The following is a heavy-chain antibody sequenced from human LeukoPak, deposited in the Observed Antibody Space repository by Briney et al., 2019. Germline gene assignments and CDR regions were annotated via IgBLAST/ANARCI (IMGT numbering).Heavy chain of an antibody. CDR1: GYTFTSYG. D-gene: IGHD3-3*01. J-gene: IGHJ3*02. V-gene: IGHV1-18*01. CDR2: ISAYNGNT. CDR3: ARPADYDFWSGVTDAFDI. Sequence: ASVKVSCKASGYTFTSYGISWVRQAPGQGLEWMGWISAYNGNTNYAQKLQSRVTMTTDTSTSTAYMELRSLRSDDTAVYYCARPADYDFWSGVTDAFDIWGQGTMVTVSS.